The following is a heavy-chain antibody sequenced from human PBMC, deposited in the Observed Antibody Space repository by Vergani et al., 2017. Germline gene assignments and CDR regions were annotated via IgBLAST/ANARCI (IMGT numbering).Heavy chain of an antibody. J-gene: IGHJ4*02. V-gene: IGHV3-23*01. D-gene: IGHD3-10*01. CDR1: ADSISSGSYY. Sequence: LQLQQSGPGLVKPSETLFLTCTVSADSISSGSYYLGWVRQPPGKGLEWVSGISGSGVSAYYTDSVKGRFTISRDNSKNMLFLQMNNLRTEDTAIYSCAKQYFGSGNYLFDYWCQGTLVTVAS. CDR3: AKQYFGSGNYLFDY. CDR2: ISGSGVSA.